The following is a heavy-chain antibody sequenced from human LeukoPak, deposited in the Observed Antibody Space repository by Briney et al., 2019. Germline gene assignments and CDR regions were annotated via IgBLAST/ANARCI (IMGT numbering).Heavy chain of an antibody. J-gene: IGHJ4*02. Sequence: GGSLRPSCAASGFTFSNYAMNWVRQAPGRGLEWVSGISGSGGSLDLADSVKGRFTISRDNSKNTLYLQMNSLRAEDTAVYYRAKGEASYYSDSRGYIYWGQGTLVTVSS. CDR1: GFTFSNYA. V-gene: IGHV3-23*01. CDR3: AKGEASYYSDSRGYIY. D-gene: IGHD3-22*01. CDR2: ISGSGGSL.